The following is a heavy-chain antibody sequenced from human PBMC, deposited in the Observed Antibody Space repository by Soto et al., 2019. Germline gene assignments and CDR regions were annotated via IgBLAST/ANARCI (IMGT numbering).Heavy chain of an antibody. CDR2: IYSGGST. Sequence: GGSLRLSCAASGFTVSSNYMSWVCQAPGKGLEWVSVIYSGGSTYYADSVKGRFTTSRDNSKNTLYLQMNSLRAEDTAVYYCGRDRRGRFRGVWGKGTTVTVSS. D-gene: IGHD3-3*01. J-gene: IGHJ6*04. CDR1: GFTVSSNY. V-gene: IGHV3-66*01. CDR3: GRDRRGRFRGV.